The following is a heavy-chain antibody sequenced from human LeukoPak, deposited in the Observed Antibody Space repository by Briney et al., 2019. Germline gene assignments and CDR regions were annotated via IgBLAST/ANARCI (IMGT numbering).Heavy chain of an antibody. D-gene: IGHD3-3*01. J-gene: IGHJ6*02. CDR3: ARDPLTYYDFWSGYPPPYMDV. CDR1: GYTFTSYG. CDR2: ISAYNGNT. V-gene: IGHV1-18*01. Sequence: ASVKVSCKASGYTFTSYGISWVRQAPGQGLEWMGWISAYNGNTNYAQKLQGRVTMTTDTSTSTAYMELRSLRSDDTAVYYCARDPLTYYDFWSGYPPPYMDVWAKGPRSPSP.